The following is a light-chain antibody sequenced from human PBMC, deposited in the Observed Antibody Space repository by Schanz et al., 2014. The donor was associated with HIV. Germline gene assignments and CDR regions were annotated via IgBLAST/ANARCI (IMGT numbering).Light chain of an antibody. V-gene: IGLV1-40*01. CDR2: GDN. CDR1: SSNIGAGFD. Sequence: QSVLTQPPSLSGAPGQWVTVSCSGGSSNIGAGFDVHWYQQLPGTAPKLLIYGDNSRPSGVPDRFSGSESGTSASLAISGLQSEDEADYYCGTWDDSLKGWVFGGGTKVTVL. CDR3: GTWDDSLKGWV. J-gene: IGLJ3*02.